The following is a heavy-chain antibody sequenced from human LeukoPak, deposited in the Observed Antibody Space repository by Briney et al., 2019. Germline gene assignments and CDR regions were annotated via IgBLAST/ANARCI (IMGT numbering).Heavy chain of an antibody. J-gene: IGHJ5*02. Sequence: ASETLSLTCTVSGGSISSYYWSWIRQPAGKGLEWIGYIYYSGSTNYNPSLKSRVTISVDTSKNQFSLKLSSVTAADTAVYYCARVWSSSWYSAVWFDPWGQGTLVTVSS. CDR2: IYYSGST. D-gene: IGHD6-13*01. CDR3: ARVWSSSWYSAVWFDP. V-gene: IGHV4-59*01. CDR1: GGSISSYY.